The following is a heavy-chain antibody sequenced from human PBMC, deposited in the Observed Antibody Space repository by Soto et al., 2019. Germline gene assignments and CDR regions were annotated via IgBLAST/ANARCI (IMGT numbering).Heavy chain of an antibody. CDR2: IYYSGST. Sequence: SETLSLTCTVSGGSISSGDYYWSWIRQPPGKGLEWIGYIYYSGSTYYNPSLKSRVTISVDTSKNQFSLKLTSVTAADTAVYYCARVLGNDAFDIWGQGTMVTVS. J-gene: IGHJ3*02. CDR1: GGSISSGDYY. CDR3: ARVLGNDAFDI. D-gene: IGHD3-3*02. V-gene: IGHV4-30-4*01.